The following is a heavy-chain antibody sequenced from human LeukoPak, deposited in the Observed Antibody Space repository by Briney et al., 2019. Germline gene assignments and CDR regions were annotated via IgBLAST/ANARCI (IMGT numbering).Heavy chain of an antibody. V-gene: IGHV4-34*01. CDR2: INHSGST. CDR3: ARGVIGERTETPGFFDY. Sequence: SETLSLTCAVYVGSFSGYYWSWIRQAPGKGLEWIGEINHSGSTNYNPSLKSRVTISVDTSKNQFSLKLCSMTAADTAVYYCARGVIGERTETPGFFDYWGQGNLVSVSS. CDR1: VGSFSGYY. J-gene: IGHJ4*02. D-gene: IGHD3-10*01.